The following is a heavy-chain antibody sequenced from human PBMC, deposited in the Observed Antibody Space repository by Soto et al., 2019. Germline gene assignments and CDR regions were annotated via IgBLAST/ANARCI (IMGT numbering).Heavy chain of an antibody. J-gene: IGHJ5*02. Sequence: PGGSLRLSCAASGFTFSGSAMHWVRQASGKGLEWVGRIRSKANSYATAYAASVKGRFTISRDDSKNTAYLQMNSLKTEDTAVYYCTRHYDIVVVVAATFPPNWFDPWGQGTLVTVSS. CDR1: GFTFSGSA. D-gene: IGHD2-15*01. V-gene: IGHV3-73*01. CDR3: TRHYDIVVVVAATFPPNWFDP. CDR2: IRSKANSYAT.